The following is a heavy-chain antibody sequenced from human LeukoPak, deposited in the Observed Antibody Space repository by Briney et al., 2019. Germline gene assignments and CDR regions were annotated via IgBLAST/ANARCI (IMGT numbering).Heavy chain of an antibody. CDR1: GGSISSGDYY. CDR3: ARVPHYYFGYGYFDT. J-gene: IGHJ4*02. D-gene: IGHD3/OR15-3a*01. CDR2: IDQSGTT. V-gene: IGHV4-39*07. Sequence: SETLSLTCTVSGGSISSGDYYWSWIRQPPGKGLEWIGEIDQSGTTNYNTSLKSRVAISIDTSKKQFSLTLTSMTAADTAVYYCARVPHYYFGYGYFDTWGQGTRVTVSS.